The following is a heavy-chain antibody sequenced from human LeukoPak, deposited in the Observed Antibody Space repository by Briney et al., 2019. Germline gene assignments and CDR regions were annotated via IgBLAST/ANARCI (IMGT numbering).Heavy chain of an antibody. Sequence: KPGGSLRLSCTTSGFNFGDYGLSWFRHAPGQGLEWVSLIRSKTYGGAAEYATSVKGRFTISRDDSKSIAYLQMNSLKTEDTAVYYCAVGGPEYWGQGTLVTVSS. CDR1: GFNFGDYG. J-gene: IGHJ4*02. CDR2: IRSKTYGGAA. CDR3: AVGGPEY. V-gene: IGHV3-49*05.